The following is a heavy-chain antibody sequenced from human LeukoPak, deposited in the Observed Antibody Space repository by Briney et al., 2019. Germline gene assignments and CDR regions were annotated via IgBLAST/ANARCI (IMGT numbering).Heavy chain of an antibody. Sequence: SETLSLTCTVSGGSISSYYWSWIRQPPGKGLEWIGYIYYSGSTNYNPSLKSRVTISVDTSKNQFSLKLSSVTAADTAVYYCASTLGYDSSGYYLGDAFDVWGQGTMVTVSS. CDR1: GGSISSYY. CDR2: IYYSGST. V-gene: IGHV4-59*01. D-gene: IGHD3-22*01. CDR3: ASTLGYDSSGYYLGDAFDV. J-gene: IGHJ3*01.